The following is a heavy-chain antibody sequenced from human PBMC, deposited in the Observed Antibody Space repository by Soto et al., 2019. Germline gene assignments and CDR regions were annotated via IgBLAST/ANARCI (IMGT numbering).Heavy chain of an antibody. CDR3: AKGRGGSGSLTPSVDF. V-gene: IGHV3-23*01. J-gene: IGHJ4*02. D-gene: IGHD3-10*01. Sequence: EVQLLESGGGLVQPGGSLRLSCAASGFTFNNYAMTLVRQAPGKGLEWVSAISGGGDTTSYADSVKGRFTVSRDGAKNTLYLQMSSLRAEDTALYYCAKGRGGSGSLTPSVDFWGQGTLVPVSS. CDR2: ISGGGDTT. CDR1: GFTFNNYA.